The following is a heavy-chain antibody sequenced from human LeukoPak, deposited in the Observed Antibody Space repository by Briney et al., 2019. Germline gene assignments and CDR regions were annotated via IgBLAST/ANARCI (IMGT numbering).Heavy chain of an antibody. J-gene: IGHJ5*02. CDR3: VRGTYIMSLDL. Sequence: ASVKVSCRASGYTFSDYYMHWVRLAPGQGLEWMGWINPDSGGTNYAQSFQGRVTVTRDTSISTAYMELSRLRSDDTAVYYCVRGTYIMSLDLWGQGALVTVSS. CDR1: GYTFSDYY. V-gene: IGHV1-2*02. D-gene: IGHD3-16*01. CDR2: INPDSGGT.